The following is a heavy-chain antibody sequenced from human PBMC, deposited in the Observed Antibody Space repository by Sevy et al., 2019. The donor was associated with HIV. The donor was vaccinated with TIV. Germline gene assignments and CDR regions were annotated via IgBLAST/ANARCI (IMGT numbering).Heavy chain of an antibody. CDR2: VSVRSGST. Sequence: GGSLRLSCAASGFTFSSYDMSWVRQAPGKGLEWVSGVSVRSGSTYYADSVNGRFTISRDNSKNTLYLDMNSLRAEDTDFYYCAKDQGQRLKYYFDYWGQGTLVTVSS. CDR1: GFTFSSYD. CDR3: AKDQGQRLKYYFDY. D-gene: IGHD6-25*01. J-gene: IGHJ4*02. V-gene: IGHV3-23*01.